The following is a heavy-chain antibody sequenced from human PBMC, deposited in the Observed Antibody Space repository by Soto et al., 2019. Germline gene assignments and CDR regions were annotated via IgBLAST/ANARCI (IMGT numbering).Heavy chain of an antibody. CDR3: ARYGGPSQNFDY. D-gene: IGHD4-17*01. CDR2: IIPIFGTA. Sequence: SVKVSCKASGGTFSSYAISWVRQAPGQGLEWMGGIIPIFGTANYAQKFQGRVTITADKSTSSAYMELSSLRSEDTAVYYCARYGGPSQNFDYWGQGTLVTVSS. V-gene: IGHV1-69*06. CDR1: GGTFSSYA. J-gene: IGHJ4*02.